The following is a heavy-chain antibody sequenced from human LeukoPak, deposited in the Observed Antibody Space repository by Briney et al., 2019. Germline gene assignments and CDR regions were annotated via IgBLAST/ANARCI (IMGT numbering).Heavy chain of an antibody. V-gene: IGHV4-39*01. Sequence: SETLSLTCTVSGGSISSWTYYWGWIREPPGKGLEWIGTIYYGGTNYYNPSLKSRVTISVDTSKNQFSLNLNSVTAADTAVYYCAYGSNSAADHWGQGTLVTVSS. CDR1: GGSISSWTYY. J-gene: IGHJ4*02. D-gene: IGHD4-23*01. CDR2: IYYGGTN. CDR3: AYGSNSAADH.